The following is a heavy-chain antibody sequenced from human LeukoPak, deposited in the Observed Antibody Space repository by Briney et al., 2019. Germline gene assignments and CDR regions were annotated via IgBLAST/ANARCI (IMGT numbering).Heavy chain of an antibody. CDR2: IYSGGST. J-gene: IGHJ4*02. CDR1: GFTVSSNY. Sequence: GGSLRLSCAASGFTVSSNYMSWVRQAPGKGLEWVSVIYSGGSTYYADSVKGRFTISRDNSKNTLYVQMNSLRAEDTAVYYCARDGGWQELVYYFDYWGQGTLVTVSS. CDR3: ARDGGWQELVYYFDY. V-gene: IGHV3-66*02. D-gene: IGHD6-13*01.